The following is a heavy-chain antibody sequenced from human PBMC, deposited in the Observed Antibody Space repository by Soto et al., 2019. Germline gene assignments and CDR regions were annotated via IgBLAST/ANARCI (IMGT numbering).Heavy chain of an antibody. V-gene: IGHV1-2*02. D-gene: IGHD6-19*01. CDR2: INPNTGGT. CDR3: TRSKYNSGWFQVYFDS. CDR1: ENSFSDYY. Sequence: GASVKVSCKASENSFSDYYIHWVRQAPGLGLEWMGWINPNTGGTNYIKKFQGRVTMTRDTSVSTAYMELTSLRSDDTAVFFCTRSKYNSGWFQVYFDSWGQGSPVTAPQ. J-gene: IGHJ4*02.